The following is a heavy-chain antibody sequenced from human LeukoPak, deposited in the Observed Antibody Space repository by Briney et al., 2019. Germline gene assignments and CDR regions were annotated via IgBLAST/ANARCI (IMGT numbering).Heavy chain of an antibody. CDR1: GGSVSSAGYY. D-gene: IGHD1-26*01. Sequence: SETLSLTCIVSGGSVSSAGYYWSWIRQPPGKGLEWISYINYSGNTNYNPSLKSRVTISVDTSKNQFSLKLTSVTAADTAVYYCARGRIVGATRYFDQWGQGTLVTVSS. J-gene: IGHJ4*02. V-gene: IGHV4-61*08. CDR3: ARGRIVGATRYFDQ. CDR2: INYSGNT.